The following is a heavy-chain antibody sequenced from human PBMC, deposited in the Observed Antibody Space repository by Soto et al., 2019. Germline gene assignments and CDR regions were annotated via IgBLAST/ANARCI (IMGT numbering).Heavy chain of an antibody. J-gene: IGHJ4*02. V-gene: IGHV1-8*01. CDR3: ARPKKGGWYRNQAAVLDY. CDR2: MNPNSGNT. CDR1: GYTFTSYD. Sequence: QVQLVQSGAEVKKPGASVKVSCKASGYTFTSYDINWVRQATGQGLEWMGWMNPNSGNTGYAQKFQGRVTMTRNTSRSTAYMELSSLRSEDTAVYYCARPKKGGWYRNQAAVLDYWGQGTLVTVSS. D-gene: IGHD2-15*01.